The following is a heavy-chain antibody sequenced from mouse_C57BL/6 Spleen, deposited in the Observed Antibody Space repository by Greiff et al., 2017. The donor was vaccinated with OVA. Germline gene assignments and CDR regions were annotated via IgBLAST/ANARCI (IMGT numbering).Heavy chain of an antibody. CDR3: ARFNYGSSYGYWYFDV. V-gene: IGHV1-80*01. D-gene: IGHD1-1*01. CDR1: GYAFSSYW. Sequence: VQRVESGAELVKPGASVKISCKASGYAFSSYWMNWVKQRPGKGLEWIGQIYPGDGDTNYNGKFKGKATLTADKSSSTAYMQLSSLTSEDSAVYFCARFNYGSSYGYWYFDVWGTGTTVTVSS. CDR2: IYPGDGDT. J-gene: IGHJ1*03.